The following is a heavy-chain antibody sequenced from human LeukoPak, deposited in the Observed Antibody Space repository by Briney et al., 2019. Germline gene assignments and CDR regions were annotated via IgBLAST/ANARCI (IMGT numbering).Heavy chain of an antibody. CDR1: GFTLSSYA. CDR3: AKAPVTTCRGAYCYPFDY. V-gene: IGHV3-23*01. J-gene: IGHJ4*02. CDR2: ISDSGNT. Sequence: GGSLRLSCAASGFTLSSYAMIWVRQAPGKGLEWVSAISDSGNTYHADSVKGRFTISRDSSKNTLLLQMNRLRPEDAAVYYCAKAPVTTCRGAYCYPFDYWGQGTLVTVSS. D-gene: IGHD2-21*01.